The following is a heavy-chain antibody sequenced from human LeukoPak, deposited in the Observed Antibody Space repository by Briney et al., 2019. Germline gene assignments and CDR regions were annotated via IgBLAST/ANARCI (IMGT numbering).Heavy chain of an antibody. Sequence: GGSLRLSCAASGFTFSDYYMSWIRQAPGKGLEWVSYITSSSSTIYYADSVKGRFTISRDNAKNSLYLQMNSLRAEGTAVYYCARAYSGSYYEGWFDPWGQGTLVTVSS. CDR3: ARAYSGSYYEGWFDP. J-gene: IGHJ5*02. CDR2: ITSSSSTI. D-gene: IGHD1-26*01. V-gene: IGHV3-11*01. CDR1: GFTFSDYY.